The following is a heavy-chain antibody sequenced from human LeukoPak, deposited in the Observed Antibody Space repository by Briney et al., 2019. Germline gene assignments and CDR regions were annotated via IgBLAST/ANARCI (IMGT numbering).Heavy chain of an antibody. J-gene: IGHJ4*02. V-gene: IGHV1-69-2*01. CDR1: GYIFTDYY. D-gene: IGHD2-2*01. Sequence: GASVKVSCKASGYIFTDYYMHWVRQTPGKGLQWLGRVDPEIDAKIYGEDFQGRVTMRTDTSTDTAYMELSGLTSEDTGVYYCATIGDQRVLLYWGQGTPVTVSS. CDR2: VDPEIDAK. CDR3: ATIGDQRVLLY.